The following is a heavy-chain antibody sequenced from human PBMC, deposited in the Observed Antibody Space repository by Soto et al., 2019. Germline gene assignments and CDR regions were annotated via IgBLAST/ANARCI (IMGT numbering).Heavy chain of an antibody. V-gene: IGHV4-34*01. CDR2: INHSGST. Sequence: GNPYLTSAVYGGSFSGYYWTWIRQPPGKGLEWIGEINHSGSTNYNPSLKSRVTISVDTSKNQFTLKPSSVTAADTEVYYFPTGASWSSARSVTPRGGFEDWWKRTRVT. CDR3: PTGASWSSARSVTPRGGFED. D-gene: IGHD4-17*01. CDR1: GGSFSGYY. J-gene: IGHJ3*01.